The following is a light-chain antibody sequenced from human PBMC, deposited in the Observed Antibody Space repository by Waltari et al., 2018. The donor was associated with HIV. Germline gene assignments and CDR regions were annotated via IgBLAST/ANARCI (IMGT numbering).Light chain of an antibody. V-gene: IGLV2-11*01. CDR3: CSYAGSNTFYV. CDR2: DVK. J-gene: IGLJ1*01. Sequence: QSALTQPPSASGTPGQRVTISCRGTSRDIGGYNYVSWYQQHPAEAPRLMIYDVKKRPSGVPDRFSVSKSGNTASLTISGLQAEDEADYYCCSYAGSNTFYVFGTGTEVTVL. CDR1: SRDIGGYNY.